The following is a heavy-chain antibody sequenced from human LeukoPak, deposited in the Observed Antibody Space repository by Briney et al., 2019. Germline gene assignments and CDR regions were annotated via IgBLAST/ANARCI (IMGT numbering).Heavy chain of an antibody. CDR2: IYTSGST. Sequence: SETLSLTCTVSGGSISSYYWSWTRQPAGKGLEWTGRIYTSGSTNYNPSLKSRVTMSVDTSKNQFSLKLSSVTAADTAVYYCARDSSSWYAYFDYWGQGTLVTVSS. J-gene: IGHJ4*02. CDR1: GGSISSYY. V-gene: IGHV4-4*07. D-gene: IGHD6-13*01. CDR3: ARDSSSWYAYFDY.